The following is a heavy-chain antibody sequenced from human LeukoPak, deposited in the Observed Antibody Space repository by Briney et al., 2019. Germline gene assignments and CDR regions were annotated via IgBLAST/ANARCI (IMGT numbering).Heavy chain of an antibody. CDR1: GFTFSTYG. Sequence: PGGSLRLSCAVSGFTFSTYGMHWVRQAPGKGLEWVAVISYDGSNKYYADSVKGRFTISRDNSKNTLYLQMNSLRAEDTAVYYCARGIEVGSGYMDVWGKGTTVTISS. V-gene: IGHV3-30*03. CDR2: ISYDGSNK. CDR3: ARGIEVGSGYMDV. D-gene: IGHD3-22*01. J-gene: IGHJ6*03.